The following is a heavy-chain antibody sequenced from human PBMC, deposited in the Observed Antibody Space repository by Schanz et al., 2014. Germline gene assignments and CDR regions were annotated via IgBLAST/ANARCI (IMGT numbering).Heavy chain of an antibody. CDR1: GFTFNSYA. D-gene: IGHD2-15*01. CDR2: ISGTTTYT. J-gene: IGHJ6*02. CDR3: AKGMGYCSGGTCYDYYYYGLDV. V-gene: IGHV3-21*05. Sequence: EVQLVESGGGLVKPGGSLRLSCAASGFTFNSYAMTWVRQAPGKGLEWVSYISGTTTYTNYADSVKGRFTISRDNSKNTLYLQMNSLSADDTAVFYCAKGMGYCSGGTCYDYYYYGLDVWGQGTTVTVSS.